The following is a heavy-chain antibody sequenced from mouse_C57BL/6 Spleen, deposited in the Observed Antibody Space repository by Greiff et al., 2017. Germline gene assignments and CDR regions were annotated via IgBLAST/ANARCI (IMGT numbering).Heavy chain of an antibody. J-gene: IGHJ2*01. D-gene: IGHD2-2*01. CDR2: IDPETGGT. Sequence: VQLQQSGAELVRPGASVTLSCKASGYTFTDYEMHWVKQTPVHGLEWIGAIDPETGGTAYNQKFKGKAILTADKSSSTAYMELRSLTSEDSAVYYCTRRAVTNYFDYWGQGTTLTVSS. CDR3: TRRAVTNYFDY. V-gene: IGHV1-15*01. CDR1: GYTFTDYE.